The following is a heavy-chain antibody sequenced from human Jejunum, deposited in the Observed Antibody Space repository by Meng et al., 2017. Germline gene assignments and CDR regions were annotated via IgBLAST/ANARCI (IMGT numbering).Heavy chain of an antibody. CDR3: TRGTDRAKSGDY. J-gene: IGHJ4*02. D-gene: IGHD1-14*01. CDR2: IHPSGST. Sequence: QGRVKHGGLGLWKPSETLFLTWAVYGGFSSGFYLSWIRQPPGKGLEWIGEIHPSGSTDYNPSLKSRLTISLDTSKNQFSLSLNSATAADTGIYYCTRGTDRAKSGDYWGQGTLVTVSS. CDR1: GGFSSGFY. V-gene: IGHV4-34*01.